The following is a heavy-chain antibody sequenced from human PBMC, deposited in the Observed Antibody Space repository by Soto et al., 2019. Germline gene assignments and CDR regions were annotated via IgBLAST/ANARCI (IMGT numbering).Heavy chain of an antibody. D-gene: IGHD3-10*01. CDR2: IGTAGDT. CDR1: GFTFSSYD. J-gene: IGHJ3*02. V-gene: IGHV3-13*04. CDR3: ARGSTKVRGVILDAFDI. Sequence: SGGSLRLSCAASGFTFSSYDMHWVRQATGKGLEWVSAIGTAGDTYYPGSVKGRFTISRENAKNSLYLQMNSLRAGDTAVYYCARGSTKVRGVILDAFDIWGQGTMVTVSS.